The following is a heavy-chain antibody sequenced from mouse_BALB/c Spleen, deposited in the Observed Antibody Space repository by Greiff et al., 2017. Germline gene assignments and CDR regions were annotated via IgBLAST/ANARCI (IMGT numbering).Heavy chain of an antibody. CDR1: GYTFTSYY. V-gene: IGHV1S56*01. Sequence: VQLQQSGPELVKPGASVRISCKASGYTFTSYYIHWVKQRPGQGLEWIGWIYPGNVNTKYNEKFKGKATLTADKSSSTAYMQLSSLTSEDSAVYFCARNYADAMDYWGQGTSVTVSS. D-gene: IGHD2-4*01. CDR2: IYPGNVNT. J-gene: IGHJ4*01. CDR3: ARNYADAMDY.